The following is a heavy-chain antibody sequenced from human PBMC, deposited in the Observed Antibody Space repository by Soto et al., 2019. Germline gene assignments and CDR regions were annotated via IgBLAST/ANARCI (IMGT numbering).Heavy chain of an antibody. CDR2: IWYDGSNK. D-gene: IGHD6-6*01. CDR1: GFTFSSYG. CDR3: AREKQLVGAFDI. J-gene: IGHJ3*02. Sequence: VQLVESGGGVVQPGRSLRLSCAASGFTFSSYGMHWVRQAPGKGLEWVAVIWYDGSNKYYADSVKGRFTISRDNSKHTLYLQMNSLRAEDTAVYYCAREKQLVGAFDIWGQGTMVTVSS. V-gene: IGHV3-33*01.